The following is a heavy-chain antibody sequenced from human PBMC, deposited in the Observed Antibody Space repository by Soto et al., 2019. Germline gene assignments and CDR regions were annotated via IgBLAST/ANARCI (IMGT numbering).Heavy chain of an antibody. Sequence: QVQLVQSGAEVREPGASVKVSCKASGYSFTSLDINWVRQTTGQGLEWMGWMQPSSGRTGYAQKFQGRVNMPRDTSINTAYMELSSLTSDDTAFYYCARGVTAGVDYWGQGPLVTVSS. CDR3: ARGVTAGVDY. CDR2: MQPSSGRT. J-gene: IGHJ4*02. V-gene: IGHV1-8*01. CDR1: GYSFTSLD. D-gene: IGHD1-26*01.